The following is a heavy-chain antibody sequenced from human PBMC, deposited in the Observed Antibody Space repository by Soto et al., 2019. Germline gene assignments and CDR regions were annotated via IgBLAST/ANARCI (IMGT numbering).Heavy chain of an antibody. CDR1: GDTVSIYA. V-gene: IGHV3-23*01. CDR2: ISGSGGST. Sequence: WWSLRLSCAASGDTVSIYAMSGVRQAPGKGLEWVSAISGSGGSTYYADSVKGRFTISRDNSKNTLYLQMNSLRAEDTAVYHGANLHDFWSGFPDYRRKGTLVTVSS. J-gene: IGHJ4*02. D-gene: IGHD3-3*01. CDR3: ANLHDFWSGFPDY.